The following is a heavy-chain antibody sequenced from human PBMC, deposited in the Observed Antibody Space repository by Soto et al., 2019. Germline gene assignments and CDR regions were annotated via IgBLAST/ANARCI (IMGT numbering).Heavy chain of an antibody. Sequence: EVQLLESGGGLVQPGGSLRLSCAASGFTFSSYGMSWVRQAPGKGLEWVSAISGGGGSTNYADSVKGRFTIARDNSKNTLYLQMNSLRAEDTALYYCAKDISSGWYFNYWGQGTLVTVSS. CDR1: GFTFSSYG. CDR2: ISGGGGST. CDR3: AKDISSGWYFNY. J-gene: IGHJ4*02. D-gene: IGHD6-19*01. V-gene: IGHV3-23*01.